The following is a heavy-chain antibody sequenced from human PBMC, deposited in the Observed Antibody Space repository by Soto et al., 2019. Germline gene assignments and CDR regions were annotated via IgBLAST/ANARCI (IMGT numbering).Heavy chain of an antibody. CDR1: GGSISSSSYY. Sequence: PSETLSLTCTVSGGSISSSSYYWGWIRQPPGKGLDWTGSLYYSVSTCYNRSLKCRVTISVHPFKNQFSLKLSSVTAADTAVYYWASQGNSGYGSWGQGTLVTVSS. D-gene: IGHD5-12*01. CDR3: ASQGNSGYGS. V-gene: IGHV4-39*01. J-gene: IGHJ5*02. CDR2: LYYSVST.